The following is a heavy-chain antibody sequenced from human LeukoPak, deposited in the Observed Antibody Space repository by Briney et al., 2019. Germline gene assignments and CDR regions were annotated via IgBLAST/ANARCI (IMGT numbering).Heavy chain of an antibody. CDR1: GGSISSSSYY. CDR2: IYYSGST. Sequence: SETLSLTCTVSGGSISSSSYYWGWIRQPPGKGLEWIGSIYYSGSTYYNPSLKSRVTISVDTSKNQFSLKLSSVTAADTAVYYCARDSRIQLWLRVAFDIWGQGTMVTVSS. CDR3: ARDSRIQLWLRVAFDI. J-gene: IGHJ3*02. D-gene: IGHD5-18*01. V-gene: IGHV4-39*07.